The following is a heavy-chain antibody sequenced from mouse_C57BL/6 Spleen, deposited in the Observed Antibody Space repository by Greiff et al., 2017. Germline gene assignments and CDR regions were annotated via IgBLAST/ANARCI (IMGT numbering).Heavy chain of an antibody. Sequence: QVQLQQPGTELVKPGASVKLSCKASGYTFTSYWMHWVKQRPGQGLEWIGNINPSNGGTNYNEQFKSKATLTVDKSSSTAYMPLSSLTSEDSAVYYGAREGYYDYDKYYFDYWGQGTTLTVSS. CDR3: AREGYYDYDKYYFDY. V-gene: IGHV1-53*01. CDR2: INPSNGGT. CDR1: GYTFTSYW. D-gene: IGHD2-4*01. J-gene: IGHJ2*01.